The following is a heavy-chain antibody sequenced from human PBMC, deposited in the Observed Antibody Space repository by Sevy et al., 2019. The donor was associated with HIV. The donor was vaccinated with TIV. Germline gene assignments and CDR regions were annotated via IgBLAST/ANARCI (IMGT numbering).Heavy chain of an antibody. Sequence: GGSLRLSCAASGFTFSDHYMEWVRQAPGKGLEWVGRTRNKADSYTTEYAASVRGRFTISREDSKNSRYLQMNSLKTEDTAVYYCATHAGIAAAGRVFDYWGQGTLVTVSS. CDR3: ATHAGIAAAGRVFDY. D-gene: IGHD6-13*01. V-gene: IGHV3-72*01. J-gene: IGHJ4*02. CDR1: GFTFSDHY. CDR2: TRNKADSYTT.